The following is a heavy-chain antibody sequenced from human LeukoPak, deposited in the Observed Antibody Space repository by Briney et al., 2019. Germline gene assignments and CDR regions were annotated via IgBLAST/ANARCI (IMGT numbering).Heavy chain of an antibody. D-gene: IGHD5-12*01. Sequence: SETLSLTCTVSGGSLSSYYWSWIRQPPGKGLEWIGYIYYSGSTNYNPSLKSRVTISVDTSQNQFSLNLSSVTAADTAVYFCARGANSGDDRGPFDYWGEGTQVTDSS. J-gene: IGHJ4*02. V-gene: IGHV4-59*01. CDR3: ARGANSGDDRGPFDY. CDR2: IYYSGST. CDR1: GGSLSSYY.